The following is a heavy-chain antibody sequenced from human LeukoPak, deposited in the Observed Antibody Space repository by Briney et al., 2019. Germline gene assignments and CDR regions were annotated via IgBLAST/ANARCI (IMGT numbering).Heavy chain of an antibody. Sequence: PGGSLRLSCAASGFAFSSNWMHWVRQTPGKGLVWVSRINSGGSGTSYADSVEGRFTISRDNAKNTLYLQMNSLKGEDTAVYYCATSLGPLTEYWGQGTLVTVYS. CDR1: GFAFSSNW. V-gene: IGHV3-74*01. J-gene: IGHJ4*02. CDR3: ATSLGPLTEY. CDR2: INSGGSGT. D-gene: IGHD7-27*01.